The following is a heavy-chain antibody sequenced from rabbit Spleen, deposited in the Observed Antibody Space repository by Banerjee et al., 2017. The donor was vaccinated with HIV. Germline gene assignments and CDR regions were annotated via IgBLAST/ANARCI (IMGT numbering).Heavy chain of an antibody. D-gene: IGHD8-1*01. CDR3: ARDSGTSFSSYGMDL. CDR2: IDTGSSGFT. V-gene: IGHV1S45*01. CDR1: GFSFGDRDV. J-gene: IGHJ6*01. Sequence: QEQLVESGGGLVQPTGSLTLTCKASGFSFGDRDVMCWVRQAPGKGLEWIACIDTGSSGFTYFASWAKGRFTISKTSSTTVTLQVTSLTAADTATYFCARDSGTSFSSYGMDLWGQGTLVTVS.